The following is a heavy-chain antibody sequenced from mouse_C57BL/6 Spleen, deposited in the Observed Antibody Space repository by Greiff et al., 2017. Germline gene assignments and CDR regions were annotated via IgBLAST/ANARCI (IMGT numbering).Heavy chain of an antibody. Sequence: EVQLQQSGPELVKPGASVKIPCKASGYTFTDYNMDWVKQSHGKSLEWIGDINPNNGGTIYNQKFKGKATLTVDKSSSTAYMELRSLTSEDTAVYYGAREDGSSYAMDYWGQGTSVTVSS. CDR3: AREDGSSYAMDY. CDR2: INPNNGGT. D-gene: IGHD1-1*01. CDR1: GYTFTDYN. J-gene: IGHJ4*01. V-gene: IGHV1-18*01.